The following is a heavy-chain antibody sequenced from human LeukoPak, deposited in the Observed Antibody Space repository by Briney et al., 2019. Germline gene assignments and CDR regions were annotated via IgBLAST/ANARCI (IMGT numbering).Heavy chain of an antibody. D-gene: IGHD3-10*01. Sequence: SQTLSLTCTVSGGSISSGGYYWSWIRQHPGKGLEWIGYIYHSGSTYYNPSLKSRVTISVDRSKNQFSLKLSSVTAADTAVYYCARGGAGSGSYYDNWGQGTLVTVSS. CDR3: ARGGAGSGSYYDN. V-gene: IGHV4-30-2*01. CDR1: GGSISSGGYY. CDR2: IYHSGST. J-gene: IGHJ4*02.